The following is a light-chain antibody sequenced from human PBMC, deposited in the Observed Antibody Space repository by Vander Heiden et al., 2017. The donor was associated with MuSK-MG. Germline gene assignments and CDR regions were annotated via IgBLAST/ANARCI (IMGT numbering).Light chain of an antibody. CDR3: QQYYTTPPA. CDR2: WAS. Sequence: DIVMIQSPDSLSVSLGERATINCKSSQNILYNLNQKNYLTWFQQKPGQPPTLLIYWASTRESGVPDRFSGSGSGTDFTLTISSLQAEDVAVYYCQQYYTTPPAFGGGTKVEIK. V-gene: IGKV4-1*01. J-gene: IGKJ4*01. CDR1: QNILYNLNQKNY.